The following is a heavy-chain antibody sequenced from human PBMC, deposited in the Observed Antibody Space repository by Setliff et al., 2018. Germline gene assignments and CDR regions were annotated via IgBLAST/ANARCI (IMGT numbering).Heavy chain of an antibody. D-gene: IGHD2-15*01. Sequence: SETLSLTCAVSGFSISSGYYWGWIRQPPGKGLEWIVNIHHSGSSNYNASLKSRLIITRDTSKNQISLKLTSVTAADTAVYYCGRGFSRIEGWGNWFDPWGQGILVTVSS. CDR1: GFSISSGYY. V-gene: IGHV4-38-2*01. CDR3: GRGFSRIEGWGNWFDP. CDR2: IHHSGSS. J-gene: IGHJ5*02.